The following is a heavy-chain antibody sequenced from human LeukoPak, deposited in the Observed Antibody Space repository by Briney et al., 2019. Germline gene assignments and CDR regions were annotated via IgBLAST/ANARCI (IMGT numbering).Heavy chain of an antibody. J-gene: IGHJ4*02. D-gene: IGHD2-15*01. V-gene: IGHV3-7*05. CDR2: IKQGGSEI. Sequence: GGSLRLSCSASGFTFSRFWMSWVRQAPGKGLEYVALIKQGGSEIFHMDSVKGRFTISRDNSKNTLYLQMNSLRAEDTAVYYCAKEVEVVVAAANFDYWGQGTLVTVSS. CDR3: AKEVEVVVAAANFDY. CDR1: GFTFSRFW.